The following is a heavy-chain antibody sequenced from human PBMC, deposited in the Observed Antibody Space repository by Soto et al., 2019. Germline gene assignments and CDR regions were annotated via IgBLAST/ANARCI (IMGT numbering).Heavy chain of an antibody. CDR1: GGTFSSYA. Sequence: QVPLVQSGAEVKKPGSSVTVSCKASGGTFSSYAIHWVRQAPGQGLEWMGGIIPMYGPAKYAQRFQGRVTITADESTTTVYLELTSLTSQDTAVYYCARVTSMVRGVSAAWFDPWGHGTLVTVSS. J-gene: IGHJ5*02. V-gene: IGHV1-69*01. D-gene: IGHD3-10*01. CDR3: ARVTSMVRGVSAAWFDP. CDR2: IIPMYGPA.